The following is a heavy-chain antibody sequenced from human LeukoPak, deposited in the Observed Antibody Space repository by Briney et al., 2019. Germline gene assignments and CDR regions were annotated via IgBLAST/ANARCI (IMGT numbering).Heavy chain of an antibody. V-gene: IGHV4-34*01. J-gene: IGHJ4*02. Sequence: PSEILSLTCAVYGGSFSGYYWSWIRQPPGKGLEWIGEINHSGSTNYNPSLKSRVTISVDTSKNQFSLKLSSVTAADTAVYYCAKGSSYDSSGYYPFDYWGQGTLVTVSS. CDR3: AKGSSYDSSGYYPFDY. CDR2: INHSGST. CDR1: GGSFSGYY. D-gene: IGHD3-22*01.